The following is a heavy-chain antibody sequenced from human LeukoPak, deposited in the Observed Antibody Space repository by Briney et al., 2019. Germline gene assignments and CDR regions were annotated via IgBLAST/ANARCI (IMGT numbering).Heavy chain of an antibody. J-gene: IGHJ3*02. V-gene: IGHV4-31*03. D-gene: IGHD3-10*01. CDR1: GGSISSGGYY. CDR2: IYYSGST. Sequence: PSQTLSLTCTVSGGSISSGGYYWSWIRQPPGKGLEWIGYIYYSGSTYYNPSLKSRVTISVDTSKNQFSLKLSSVTAADTAVYYCGGYGSGSSNAFDIWGQGTMVTVSS. CDR3: GGYGSGSSNAFDI.